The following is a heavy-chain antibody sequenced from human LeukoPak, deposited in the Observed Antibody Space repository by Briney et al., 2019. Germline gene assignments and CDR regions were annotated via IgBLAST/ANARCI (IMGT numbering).Heavy chain of an antibody. CDR2: ISSSSSYI. CDR3: AKSRIAKYSSSSDY. V-gene: IGHV3-21*01. D-gene: IGHD6-6*01. Sequence: GGTLRLSCAASGFSFSDYWMTWVRQAPGKGLEWVSSISSSSSYIYYADSVKGRFTISRDNAKNSLYLQMNSLRAEDTAVYYCAKSRIAKYSSSSDYWGQGTLVTVSS. J-gene: IGHJ4*02. CDR1: GFSFSDYW.